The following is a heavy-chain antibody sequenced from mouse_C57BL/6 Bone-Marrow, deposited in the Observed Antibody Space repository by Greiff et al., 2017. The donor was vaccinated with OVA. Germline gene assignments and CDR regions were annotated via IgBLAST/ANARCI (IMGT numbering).Heavy chain of an antibody. Sequence: EVKLQESGGDLVKPGGSLKLSCAASGFTFSSYGMSWVRQTPDKRLEWVATISSGGSYTYYPDSVKGRFTIARDNAKNNRYMQMSSLKSEDTAMYYCARHEGTYWGQGSLVTVSA. V-gene: IGHV5-6*01. CDR3: ARHEGTY. CDR1: GFTFSSYG. CDR2: ISSGGSYT. J-gene: IGHJ3*01.